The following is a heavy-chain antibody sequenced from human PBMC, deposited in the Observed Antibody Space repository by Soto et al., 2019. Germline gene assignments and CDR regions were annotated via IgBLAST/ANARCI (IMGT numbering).Heavy chain of an antibody. V-gene: IGHV1-69*13. CDR2: IIPIFGTA. Sequence: GASVKVSCKASGGTLSSYAISWVRQAPGQGLEWMGGIIPIFGTANYAQKFQGRVTITADESTSTAYMELSSLRSEDTAVYYCARGYGSGSLYYGMDVWGQGTTVTVSS. CDR3: ARGYGSGSLYYGMDV. CDR1: GGTLSSYA. J-gene: IGHJ6*02. D-gene: IGHD3-10*01.